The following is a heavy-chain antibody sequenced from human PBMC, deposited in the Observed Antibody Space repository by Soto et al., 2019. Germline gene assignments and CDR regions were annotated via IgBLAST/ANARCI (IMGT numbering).Heavy chain of an antibody. Sequence: GASVKVSCKASGYTFTSYAMHWVRQAPGQRLEWMGWINAGNGNTKYSQKFQGRVTITRDTSASTAYMELSSLRSEDTAVYYCASPLTTVTTPFDYYYMDVWGKGTTVTVSS. V-gene: IGHV1-3*01. J-gene: IGHJ6*03. CDR2: INAGNGNT. D-gene: IGHD4-4*01. CDR3: ASPLTTVTTPFDYYYMDV. CDR1: GYTFTSYA.